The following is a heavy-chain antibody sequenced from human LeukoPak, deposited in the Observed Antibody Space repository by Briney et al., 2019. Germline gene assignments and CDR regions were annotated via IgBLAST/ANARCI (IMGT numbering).Heavy chain of an antibody. CDR3: ARALWGDGYSYGYGDY. D-gene: IGHD5-18*01. CDR1: GGTFTTYA. J-gene: IGHJ4*02. V-gene: IGHV1-69*10. Sequence: SVKVSYKASGGTFTTYAISWVRQAPGQGLEWMGRIIPILGMTNYAQKFQGRVTITADRSTTTAYMELSSLRSEDTAVYYCARALWGDGYSYGYGDYWGQGTLVTVSS. CDR2: IIPILGMT.